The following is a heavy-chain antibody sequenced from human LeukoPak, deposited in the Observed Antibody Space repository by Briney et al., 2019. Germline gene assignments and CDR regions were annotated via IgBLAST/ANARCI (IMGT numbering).Heavy chain of an antibody. CDR1: GITFSDYY. J-gene: IGHJ4*02. Sequence: GGSLRLSCAASGITFSDYYMSWIRQAPGKGLEWVSYISNSGSMINYADSVKGRFTISRDNAKNSLYLQMNSLRAEDTAVYYCARDALGVGTFSDWGQGTLVTVSS. V-gene: IGHV3-11*01. D-gene: IGHD1-1*01. CDR2: ISNSGSMI. CDR3: ARDALGVGTFSD.